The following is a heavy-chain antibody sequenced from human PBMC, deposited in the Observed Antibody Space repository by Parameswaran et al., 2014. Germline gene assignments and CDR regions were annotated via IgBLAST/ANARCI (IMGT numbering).Heavy chain of an antibody. D-gene: IGHD5-12*01. J-gene: IGHJ3*02. CDR3: ARDIGVATADDAFDI. CDR2: IYYSGST. Sequence: PGKGLEWIGYIYYSGSTNYNPSLKSRVTISVDTSKNQFSLKLSSVTAADTAVYYCARDIGVATADDAFDIWGQGTTVTVSS. V-gene: IGHV4-59*13.